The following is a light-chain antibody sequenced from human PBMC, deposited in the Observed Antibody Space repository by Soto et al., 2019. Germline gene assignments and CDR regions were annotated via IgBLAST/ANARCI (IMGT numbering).Light chain of an antibody. Sequence: EIVLTQSPGTLSLSPGERATLSCRASQSVSSDYLAWYRQKPGQAPRLLIYGASSRATGIPDRFSGSGSGTDFTLTISSLEPEDFAVYYCQQYDSSPITFGQGTRLEIK. V-gene: IGKV3-20*01. CDR1: QSVSSDY. CDR3: QQYDSSPIT. J-gene: IGKJ5*01. CDR2: GAS.